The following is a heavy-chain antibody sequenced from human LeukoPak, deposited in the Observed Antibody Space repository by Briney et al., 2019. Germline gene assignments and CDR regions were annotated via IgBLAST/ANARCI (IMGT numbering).Heavy chain of an antibody. D-gene: IGHD6-19*01. CDR3: VSPKYSSSWFFDY. CDR2: ISGSGGST. V-gene: IGHV3-23*01. J-gene: IGHJ4*02. Sequence: GGSLRLSCAAFGFTFSSYAMSWVRQAPGRGLEWVSAISGSGGSTYYADSVKGRFTISRDNSKNTLYLQMNSLRAEDTAVYYCVSPKYSSSWFFDYWGQGTLVTVSS. CDR1: GFTFSSYA.